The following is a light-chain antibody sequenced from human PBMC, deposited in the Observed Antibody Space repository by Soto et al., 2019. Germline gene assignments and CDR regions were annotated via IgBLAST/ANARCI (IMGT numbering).Light chain of an antibody. CDR3: QSFDSSLSVV. Sequence: QSVLTQPPSVSGAPGQRVTISCTGSSSNIGEDYDVHWYQHLPGRAPKLLIFGNTNRPSGVPDRFSGSKSGTSASLAITGLQADDEGDYYCQSFDSSLSVVFGGGTKLTVL. CDR1: SSNIGEDYD. J-gene: IGLJ2*01. CDR2: GNT. V-gene: IGLV1-40*01.